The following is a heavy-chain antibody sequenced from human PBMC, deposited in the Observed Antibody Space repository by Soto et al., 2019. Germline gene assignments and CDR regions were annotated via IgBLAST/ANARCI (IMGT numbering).Heavy chain of an antibody. V-gene: IGHV4-31*03. CDR1: GGSISSGGYY. Sequence: QVQLQESGPGLVKPSQTLSLTCTVSGGSISSGGYYWSWIRQHPGKGLEWIGYIYYSGSTYYNPYLTSRVNISVDTSKNQFSLKLSSVTAADTAVYYCARVSDRVYHAPYFDYWGQGTLVTVSS. J-gene: IGHJ4*02. CDR2: IYYSGST. CDR3: ARVSDRVYHAPYFDY. D-gene: IGHD2-2*01.